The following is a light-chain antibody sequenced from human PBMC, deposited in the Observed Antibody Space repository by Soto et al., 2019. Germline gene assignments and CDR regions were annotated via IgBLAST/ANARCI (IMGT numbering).Light chain of an antibody. J-gene: IGLJ1*01. CDR2: DVS. CDR3: SSYTSSSTL. V-gene: IGLV2-14*01. Sequence: QSVLRRPGSVSRSRGQSNTISCTGTSSDVGGYNYVSWYQQHPGKAPKLMIYDVSNRPSGVSNRFSGSKSGNTASLTISGLQAEDEADYYCSSYTSSSTLFGTGTKVTVL. CDR1: SSDVGGYNY.